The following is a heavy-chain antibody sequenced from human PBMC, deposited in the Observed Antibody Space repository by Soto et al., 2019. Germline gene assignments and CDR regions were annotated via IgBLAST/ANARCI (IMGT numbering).Heavy chain of an antibody. V-gene: IGHV4-31*03. D-gene: IGHD3-16*01. J-gene: IGHJ5*02. CDR2: IYYSGST. CDR1: GGSISSGGYY. Sequence: QVQLQESGPGLVKPSQSLSLTCTVSGGSISSGGYYWSCILQHQGKGLEWIGYIYYSGSTYYNPSLKSRVTISVDTSKNQFSLKLSSVTAADTAVYYCARARIYVTGFDPWGQGTLVTVSS. CDR3: ARARIYVTGFDP.